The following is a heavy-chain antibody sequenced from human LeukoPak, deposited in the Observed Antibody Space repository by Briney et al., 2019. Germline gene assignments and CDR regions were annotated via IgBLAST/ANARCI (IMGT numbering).Heavy chain of an antibody. CDR2: ISSSGSYT. Sequence: GGSLRLSCAPSVVTFTNAWMSSVCEAPGEGVEWVSYISSSGSYTNYADSVQGRFTVSRDHAKNSLFLHMTNLRAEDTAVYYCARTVGRGPGGHFDYWGQGTLIIVSS. J-gene: IGHJ4*02. CDR1: VVTFTNAW. V-gene: IGHV3-11*03. CDR3: ARTVGRGPGGHFDY. D-gene: IGHD3-10*01.